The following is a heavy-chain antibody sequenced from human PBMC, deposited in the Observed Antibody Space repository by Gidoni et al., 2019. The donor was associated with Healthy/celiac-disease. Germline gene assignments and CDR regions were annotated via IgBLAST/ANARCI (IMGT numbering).Heavy chain of an antibody. J-gene: IGHJ6*02. CDR1: GGSISSSSYY. D-gene: IGHD2-15*01. V-gene: IGHV4-39*01. CDR2: IYYSGST. Sequence: QLQLQESGPGLVKPSETLSLTCTVSGGSISSSSYYWGWIRQPPGKGLEWIGSIYYSGSTYYNPSLKSRVTISVDTSKNQFSLKLSSVTAADTAVYYCARYCSGGSCYYYYYGMDVWGQGTTVTVSS. CDR3: ARYCSGGSCYYYYYGMDV.